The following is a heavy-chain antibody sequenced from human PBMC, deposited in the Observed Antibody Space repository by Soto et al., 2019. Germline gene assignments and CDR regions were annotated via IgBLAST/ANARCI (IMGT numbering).Heavy chain of an antibody. J-gene: IGHJ4*02. CDR3: ARWGSWYDSSGYYNGFDFDY. CDR2: ISAYNGNT. D-gene: IGHD3-22*01. V-gene: IGHV1-18*01. Sequence: ASVKVSCKASGYTFTSYGISWVRQAPGQGLEWMGWISAYNGNTNYAQKLQGRVTMTTDTSTSTAYMELRSLRSDDTAVYYCARWGSWYDSSGYYNGFDFDYWGQGTLVTVSS. CDR1: GYTFTSYG.